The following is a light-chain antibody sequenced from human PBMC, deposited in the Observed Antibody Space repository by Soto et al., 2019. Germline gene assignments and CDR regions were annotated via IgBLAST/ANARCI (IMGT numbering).Light chain of an antibody. CDR3: QQYGTPPYT. CDR1: QSVSSTY. V-gene: IGKV3-20*01. Sequence: EIALTQSPGTLSLSPGERATLSCRASQSVSSTYLAWYQQKPGQAPRLLIYGASSRATGIPDRFSGSGSGTDFTLTISRLEPEDFAVYYCQQYGTPPYTFGQGTKLEIK. CDR2: GAS. J-gene: IGKJ2*01.